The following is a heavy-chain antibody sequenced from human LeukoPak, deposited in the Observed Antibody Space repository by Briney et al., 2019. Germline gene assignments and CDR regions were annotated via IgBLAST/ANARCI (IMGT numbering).Heavy chain of an antibody. V-gene: IGHV3-23*01. CDR1: GFIFSSYA. J-gene: IGHJ5*02. Sequence: QAGGSLRLSCAASGFIFSSYAMGWVRQAPGKGLEWVSAISGSGGSTYYADPVKGRFTISRDNSKNTLYLQMNSLRAEDTAVYYCARGTAFDPWGQGTLVTVSS. CDR3: ARGTAFDP. CDR2: ISGSGGST.